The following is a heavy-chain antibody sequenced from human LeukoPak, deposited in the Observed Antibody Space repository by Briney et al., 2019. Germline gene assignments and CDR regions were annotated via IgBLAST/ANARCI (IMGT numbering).Heavy chain of an antibody. Sequence: PGGSLRLSCAASGFTFSSYWMHWVRQAPGKGLVWVSRINSDGSSTSYADSVKGRFTISRDNAKNTLYLQMNSLRAEDTAVYYCAREERHFYYGSGSYFDYWGQGTLVTVSS. CDR2: INSDGSST. J-gene: IGHJ4*02. CDR3: AREERHFYYGSGSYFDY. CDR1: GFTFSSYW. D-gene: IGHD3-10*01. V-gene: IGHV3-74*01.